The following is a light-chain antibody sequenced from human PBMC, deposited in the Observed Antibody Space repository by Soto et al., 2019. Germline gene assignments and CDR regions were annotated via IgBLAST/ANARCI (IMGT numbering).Light chain of an antibody. Sequence: EIVMTQSPATLSVSPGERATLSCRASQSVSSNLAWYQQKPGQAPRLPIYGASTRATGIPDRFSGSGSGTDFTLTISSLEPEDFAVYYCQQRSNWPITFGQGTRLEIK. V-gene: IGKV3-11*01. CDR3: QQRSNWPIT. CDR2: GAS. CDR1: QSVSSN. J-gene: IGKJ5*01.